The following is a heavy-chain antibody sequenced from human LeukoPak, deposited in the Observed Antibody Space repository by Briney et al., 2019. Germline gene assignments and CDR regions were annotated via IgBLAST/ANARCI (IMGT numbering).Heavy chain of an antibody. CDR1: GYTFTGYY. Sequence: GASVKVSCKASGYTFTGYYMHWVRQAPGQGLEWMGWINPNTGGTNYAQKFQGSVTMTKDTSISTTYVELGSLRADDTAVYYCARGTAVPIAATGTRYAFHIWGQGTMVTVSS. V-gene: IGHV1-2*02. CDR2: INPNTGGT. J-gene: IGHJ3*02. CDR3: ARGTAVPIAATGTRYAFHI. D-gene: IGHD6-13*01.